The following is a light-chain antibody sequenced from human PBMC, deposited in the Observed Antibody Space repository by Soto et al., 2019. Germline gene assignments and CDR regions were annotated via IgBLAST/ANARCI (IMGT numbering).Light chain of an antibody. J-gene: IGLJ2*01. CDR3: GTWDSSLRPVV. CDR2: DNN. V-gene: IGLV1-51*01. CDR1: SSNIGNNY. Sequence: QSVLTQPPSVSAAPGQKVTISCSGSSSNIGNNYVSWYQQLPGTAPKLLIYDNNKRPSGIPDRFSGSKSGTSATLGITGRQTGDEADDYCGTWDSSLRPVVFGGGTKLTVL.